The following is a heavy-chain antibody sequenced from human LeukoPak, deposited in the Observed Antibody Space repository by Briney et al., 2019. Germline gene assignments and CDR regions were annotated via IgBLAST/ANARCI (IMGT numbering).Heavy chain of an antibody. J-gene: IGHJ4*02. CDR1: GFTFSGYG. CDR2: ISYDGSNK. Sequence: PGGSLRLSCAASGFTFSGYGMHWVRQAPGKGLEWVAVISYDGSNKYYADSVRGRFTISRDNSKNTLYLQMNSLRAEDTAVYYCARDVDTAMVNYFDYWGQGTLVTVSS. CDR3: ARDVDTAMVNYFDY. V-gene: IGHV3-30*19. D-gene: IGHD5-18*01.